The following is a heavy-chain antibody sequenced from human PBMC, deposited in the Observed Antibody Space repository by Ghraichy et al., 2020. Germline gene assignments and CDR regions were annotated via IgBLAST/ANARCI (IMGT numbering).Heavy chain of an antibody. J-gene: IGHJ5*02. CDR3: ARGLGYCSSTSCPGYSSGWYSWFDP. D-gene: IGHD2-2*03. V-gene: IGHV1-69*13. CDR1: GGTFSSYA. Sequence: SVKVSCKASGGTFSSYAISWVRQAPGQGLEWMGGIIPIFGTANYAQKFQGRVTITADESTSTAYMELSSLRSEDTAVYYCARGLGYCSSTSCPGYSSGWYSWFDPWGQGTLVTVSS. CDR2: IIPIFGTA.